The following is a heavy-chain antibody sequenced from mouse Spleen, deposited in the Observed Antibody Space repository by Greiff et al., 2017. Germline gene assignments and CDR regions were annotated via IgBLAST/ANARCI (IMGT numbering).Heavy chain of an antibody. Sequence: VQLQPPGAALVKPWASVTISCKASGYTFTSYCITWVKQRPGQGLEWIGDISPCSGSTNYNEKFKSKATLTVDTSSSTAYMQLSSLTSEDSAGYYCARGGLGRFADWGQGTLVTVAA. CDR1: GYTFTSYC. J-gene: IGHJ3*01. CDR3: ARGGLGRFAD. V-gene: IGHV1-55*01. D-gene: IGHD4-1*01. CDR2: ISPCSGST.